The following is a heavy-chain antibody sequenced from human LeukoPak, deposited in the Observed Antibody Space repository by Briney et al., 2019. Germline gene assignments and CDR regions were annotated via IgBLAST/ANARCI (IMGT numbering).Heavy chain of an antibody. V-gene: IGHV4-59*08. CDR3: ARPSLDYGGIDAFDF. CDR2: IYYSGST. J-gene: IGHJ3*01. D-gene: IGHD4-23*01. Sequence: SPSLSLAWTVAGGSIGSYYCGWIRHPPGEGLGWLGFIYYSGSTNYNPSLKSRVTISVDTSKNQFSLKLSSVTAADTAVYYCARPSLDYGGIDAFDFWGQGTLVTVSS. CDR1: GGSIGSYY.